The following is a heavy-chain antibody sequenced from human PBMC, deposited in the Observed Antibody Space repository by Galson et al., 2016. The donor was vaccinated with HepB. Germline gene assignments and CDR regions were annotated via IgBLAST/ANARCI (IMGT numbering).Heavy chain of an antibody. CDR1: GFTFSGYG. CDR3: AKRHEYCPPVGCSVDY. V-gene: IGHV3-30*18. Sequence: SLRLSCAASGFTFSGYGMHWVRQAPGKGLEWLAADSMDGRRKFYADSVKGRFTISRDYSNNILFLQMSSLRADDTAVYFCAKRHEYCPPVGCSVDYWGQGTLVSVSS. J-gene: IGHJ4*02. D-gene: IGHD2/OR15-2a*01. CDR2: DSMDGRRK.